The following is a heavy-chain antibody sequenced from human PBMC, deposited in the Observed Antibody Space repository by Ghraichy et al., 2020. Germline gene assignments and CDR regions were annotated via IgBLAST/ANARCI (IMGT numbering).Heavy chain of an antibody. CDR2: IGSTTSIR. CDR1: GFSFSNYS. CDR3: STSPRADRGNY. Sequence: ETLSLTCAASGFSFSNYSMTWVRQAPGKGLEWLSYIGSTTSIRYHADSVRGRFTISRDNAKNTLYLQMNSLRADDTAVYYCSTSPRADRGNYWGQGTLVTVSS. J-gene: IGHJ4*02. D-gene: IGHD3-10*01. V-gene: IGHV3-48*04.